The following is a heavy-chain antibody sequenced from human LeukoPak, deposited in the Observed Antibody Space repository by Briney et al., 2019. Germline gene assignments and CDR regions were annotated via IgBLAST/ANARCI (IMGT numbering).Heavy chain of an antibody. J-gene: IGHJ5*01. CDR3: AAPGNGVSGPFDF. D-gene: IGHD3-10*01. CDR2: IYSDGSST. V-gene: IGHV3-74*01. CDR1: GLTFSSCW. Sequence: GGSLRLSCEVSGLTFSSCWMHWVRQVPGKGLVWVSRIYSDGSSTTYADSVKGRFTISRDNAKSTLYLQMNSLRVEDTAVYYCAAPGNGVSGPFDFWGQGTLVTVSS.